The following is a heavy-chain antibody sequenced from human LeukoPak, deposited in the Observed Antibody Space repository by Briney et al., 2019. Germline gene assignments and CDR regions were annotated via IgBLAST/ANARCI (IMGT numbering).Heavy chain of an antibody. D-gene: IGHD1-26*01. J-gene: IGHJ4*02. Sequence: GGSLRLSCAASGFTFRTYSMNWVRQAPGKGLEWVSSISSTSTYIYYADSMKGRFIISRDNARNSLYLEMNSLRAEDTAVYYCARIIGISGTYPTDYWGQGTLVTVSS. CDR2: ISSTSTYI. V-gene: IGHV3-21*06. CDR3: ARIIGISGTYPTDY. CDR1: GFTFRTYS.